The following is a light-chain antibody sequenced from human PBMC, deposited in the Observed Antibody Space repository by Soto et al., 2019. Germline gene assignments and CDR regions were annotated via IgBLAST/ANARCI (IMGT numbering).Light chain of an antibody. J-gene: IGLJ1*01. CDR3: SSYTSSSTPPYV. CDR2: DVS. Sequence: QSALNQTACVSGAAGRAITISCTGTSSDVGGYNYVSWYQQHPGKAPKLMIYDVSNRPSGVSNRFSGSKSGNTASLTISGLQAEDEADYYCSSYTSSSTPPYVLGTGTKVTVL. V-gene: IGLV2-14*01. CDR1: SSDVGGYNY.